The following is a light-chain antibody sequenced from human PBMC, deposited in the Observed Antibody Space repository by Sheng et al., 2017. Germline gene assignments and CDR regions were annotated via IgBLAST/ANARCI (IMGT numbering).Light chain of an antibody. J-gene: IGLJ3*02. Sequence: NFMLTQPHSVSESPGKTVTISCTRTSGSIVSNYVQWYQQRPGSAPTTLIYEDRQRPSGVPDRFSGSIDRSSNSASLTISGLKAEDEADYFCQSYDNNIIWVFGGGTKLTVL. V-gene: IGLV6-57*03. CDR1: SGSIVSNY. CDR3: QSYDNNIIWV. CDR2: EDR.